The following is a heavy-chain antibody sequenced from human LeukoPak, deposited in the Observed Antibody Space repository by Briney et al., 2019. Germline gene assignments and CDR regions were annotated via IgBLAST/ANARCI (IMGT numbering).Heavy chain of an antibody. D-gene: IGHD1-26*01. CDR1: GFTFRDYW. Sequence: PGGSLRLSCAASGFTFRDYWMPWIRHAPGKGLVWVSRIKGDGSHTIYADSVKGRFTISRDNAKNTLYLQMKSLRVEDTALYYCVRDWDHFDFDSWGQGTLVTVSS. CDR3: VRDWDHFDFDS. J-gene: IGHJ5*01. V-gene: IGHV3-74*01. CDR2: IKGDGSHT.